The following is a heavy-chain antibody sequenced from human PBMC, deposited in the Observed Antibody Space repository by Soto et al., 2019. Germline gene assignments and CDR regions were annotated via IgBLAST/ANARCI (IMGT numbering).Heavy chain of an antibody. J-gene: IGHJ4*02. CDR3: AREKAGYNRGGDFDS. Sequence: QVQLQESGPGLVKPSETLSLTCTVSGGSISSYYWSWIRQPPGKGLEWIGSTNYNPSLKSRVTISVDTSKNQFSLNLSSVTAADTAVYYCAREKAGYNRGGDFDSWGQVTLVTVSS. D-gene: IGHD3-16*01. V-gene: IGHV4-59*01. CDR2: T. CDR1: GGSISSYY.